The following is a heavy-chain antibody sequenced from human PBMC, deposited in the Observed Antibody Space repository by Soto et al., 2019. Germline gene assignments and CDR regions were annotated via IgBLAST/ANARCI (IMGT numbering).Heavy chain of an antibody. CDR1: GFTFSTYA. Sequence: GGSLRLSCATSGFTFSTYAMTWARQGPGKGLEWVSSINTDGSTYYTDSVKGRFTISRDISKNTLYLQMNNLRAEDTAIYYCAKNYYFDSWGQGTLVTVSS. J-gene: IGHJ4*02. V-gene: IGHV3-23*01. CDR2: INTDGST. CDR3: AKNYYFDS.